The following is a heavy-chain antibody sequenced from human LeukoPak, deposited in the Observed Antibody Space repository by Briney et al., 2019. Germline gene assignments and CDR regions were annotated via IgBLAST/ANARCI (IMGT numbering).Heavy chain of an antibody. CDR1: GGSISSYY. D-gene: IGHD2-15*01. J-gene: IGHJ5*02. Sequence: PSETLSLTCTVSGGSISSYYWSWIRQPPGKGLEWIGYIYYSGSTYYNPSLESRVTISVDTSKNQFSLNLISVTAADTAVYFCARGRGGGGSSNNWFDPWGQGTLVTVSS. CDR3: ARGRGGGGSSNNWFDP. CDR2: IYYSGST. V-gene: IGHV4-59*12.